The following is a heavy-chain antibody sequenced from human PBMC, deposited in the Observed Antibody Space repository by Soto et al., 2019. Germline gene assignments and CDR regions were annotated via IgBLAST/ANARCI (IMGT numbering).Heavy chain of an antibody. D-gene: IGHD1-20*01. J-gene: IGHJ3*02. CDR3: ARYTGITGTYAFDI. Sequence: ASVKVSCKASGYTFTSYDINWVRQATGQGLEWMGWMNPNSGNTGYAQKFQGRVTMTRNTSISTAYMELSSLRSEDTAVYYCARYTGITGTYAFDIWGQGTMDTVSS. CDR1: GYTFTSYD. CDR2: MNPNSGNT. V-gene: IGHV1-8*01.